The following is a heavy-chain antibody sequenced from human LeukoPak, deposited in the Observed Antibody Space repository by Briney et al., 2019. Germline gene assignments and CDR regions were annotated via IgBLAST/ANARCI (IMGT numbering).Heavy chain of an antibody. CDR1: RFTFSNYG. CDR2: TVGGGDGT. D-gene: IGHD4-11*01. Sequence: PGGSLRLSCAASRFTFSNYGVNWVRQAPGKGLEWVAVTVGGGDGTYYADSVKGRFTISRDNSNNTLYLQMNSLRAEDTAVYYCAKLTTSWGQGTLVTVSS. J-gene: IGHJ4*02. V-gene: IGHV3-23*01. CDR3: AKLTTS.